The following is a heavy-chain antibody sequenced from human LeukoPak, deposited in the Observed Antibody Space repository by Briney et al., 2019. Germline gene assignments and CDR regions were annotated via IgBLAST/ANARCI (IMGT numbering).Heavy chain of an antibody. V-gene: IGHV1-18*01. D-gene: IGHD1-26*01. CDR1: GYTFTSCG. CDR3: ARGMELVGAPEGMDAFDI. CDR2: ISAYNGNT. J-gene: IGHJ3*02. Sequence: ASVKVSCKASGYTFTSCGISWVRQAPGQGLEWMGWISAYNGNTNYAQKLQGRVTMTTDTSTSTAYMELRSLRSDDTAVYYCARGMELVGAPEGMDAFDIWGQGTMVTVSS.